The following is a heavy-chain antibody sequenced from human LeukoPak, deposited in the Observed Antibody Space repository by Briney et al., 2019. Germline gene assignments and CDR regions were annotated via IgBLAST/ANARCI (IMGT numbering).Heavy chain of an antibody. CDR1: GFTFSNYW. J-gene: IGHJ4*02. CDR2: INDDGSAT. V-gene: IGHV3-74*01. CDR3: SKTIAVADPTDY. D-gene: IGHD6-19*01. Sequence: GGSLRLSCAASGFTFSNYWMHWVRQVPGKGLVWVSRINDDGSATFYADSVKGRFTISRDNAKNTLFLQMNSLRAEDTAVYYCSKTIAVADPTDYWGQGTLVTVSX.